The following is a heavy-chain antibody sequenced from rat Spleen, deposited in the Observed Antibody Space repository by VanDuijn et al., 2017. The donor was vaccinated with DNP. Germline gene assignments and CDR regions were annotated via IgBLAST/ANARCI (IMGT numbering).Heavy chain of an antibody. D-gene: IGHD1-11*01. V-gene: IGHV5S10*01. CDR3: ATFEGRDA. Sequence: EVQLVESGGGLVQPGRSLKLSCAASGFTFSDYNMAWVRQAPKQGLEWVATIIYDGSRTYYRDSVKGRFTISRDNAKSTLYQQMDSLRSEDTATYYCATFEGRDAWGQGTSVNVSS. CDR2: IIYDGSRT. CDR1: GFTFSDYN. J-gene: IGHJ4*01.